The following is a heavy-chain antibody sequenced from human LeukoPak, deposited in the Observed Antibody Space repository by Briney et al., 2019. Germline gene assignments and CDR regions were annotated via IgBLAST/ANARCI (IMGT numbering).Heavy chain of an antibody. Sequence: PGGSLRLSCAASGFTFDDYAMHWVRQAPGKGLEWVSGISWNSGSIGYADSVKGRFTISRDNAKNSLYLQMNSLRAEDTALYYCAKDMGSRFFDDAFDIWGQGTMVTVSS. J-gene: IGHJ3*02. V-gene: IGHV3-9*01. CDR2: ISWNSGSI. D-gene: IGHD3-16*02. CDR1: GFTFDDYA. CDR3: AKDMGSRFFDDAFDI.